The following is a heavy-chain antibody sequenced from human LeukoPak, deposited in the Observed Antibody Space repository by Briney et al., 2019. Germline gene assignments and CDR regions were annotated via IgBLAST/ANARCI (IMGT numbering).Heavy chain of an antibody. J-gene: IGHJ5*02. CDR1: GGSFSGYY. V-gene: IGHV4-34*01. D-gene: IGHD2-2*01. CDR3: GXXXXXWXXXXXSXPSXXDP. Sequence: ETLXXXCAVYGGSFSGYYWSWIRQPPGKGPEWIGEINHSGSTNYNPSLKSRVTISVDTSKNQFSLKLSSVTAADTAVYYCGXXXXXWXXXXXSXPSXXDPWGQGTXVTVSS. CDR2: INHSGST.